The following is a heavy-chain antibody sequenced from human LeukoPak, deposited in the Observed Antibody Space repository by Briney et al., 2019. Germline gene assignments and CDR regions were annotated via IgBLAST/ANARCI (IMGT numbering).Heavy chain of an antibody. CDR3: ARDQYSGHWFYAFDI. Sequence: GGSLRLSCAASGFTFSSYNMNWVRQAPGRGLEWVSSIKSGSDFIYYADSLKGRFTISRDNAKNSLYLQMNSLRAEDTAVYYCARDQYSGHWFYAFDIWGQGTMVTVSS. CDR1: GFTFSSYN. J-gene: IGHJ3*02. V-gene: IGHV3-21*01. D-gene: IGHD6-19*01. CDR2: IKSGSDFI.